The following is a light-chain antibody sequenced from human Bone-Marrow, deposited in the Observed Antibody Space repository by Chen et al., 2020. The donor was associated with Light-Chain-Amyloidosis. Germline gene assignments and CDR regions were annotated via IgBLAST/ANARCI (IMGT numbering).Light chain of an antibody. CDR2: GSS. J-gene: IGKJ4*01. CDR1: QTISSNY. V-gene: IGKV3-20*01. Sequence: EIVLTQSPGTLSLSPGDGANLSCRASQTISSNYLTWYQQKFGQAPRLLIYGSSSRATGIPDRFTGSGSGTAFTLTINRLEPEDFAMYYCQQYGTSPLTFGGGTKVEIK. CDR3: QQYGTSPLT.